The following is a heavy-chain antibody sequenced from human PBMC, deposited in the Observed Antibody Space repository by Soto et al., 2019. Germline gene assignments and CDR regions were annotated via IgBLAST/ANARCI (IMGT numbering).Heavy chain of an antibody. D-gene: IGHD3-3*01. CDR1: GYTFTGYY. CDR3: ARGHRIFGVVIMSYYYGMDV. J-gene: IGHJ6*02. V-gene: IGHV1-2*02. CDR2: INPNSGGT. Sequence: GASVKVSCKASGYTFTGYYMRWVRQAPGQGLEWMGWINPNSGGTNYAQKFQGRVTMTRDTSISTAYMELSRLRSDDTAVYYCARGHRIFGVVIMSYYYGMDVWGQGTTVTVSS.